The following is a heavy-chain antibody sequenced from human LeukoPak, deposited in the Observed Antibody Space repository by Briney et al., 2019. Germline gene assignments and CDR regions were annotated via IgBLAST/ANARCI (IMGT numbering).Heavy chain of an antibody. CDR1: GITVSSNF. J-gene: IGHJ4*02. CDR2: IYSAGST. Sequence: PGGSLRLSCAASGITVSSNFMTWVRQAPGKGLEWVSVIYSAGSTDYADSVKGRFTISSDSSKNTLYLQMNSLRAEDTAVYYCATSKYSSGWCYFDYWGQGTLVTVSS. CDR3: ATSKYSSGWCYFDY. V-gene: IGHV3-66*01. D-gene: IGHD6-19*01.